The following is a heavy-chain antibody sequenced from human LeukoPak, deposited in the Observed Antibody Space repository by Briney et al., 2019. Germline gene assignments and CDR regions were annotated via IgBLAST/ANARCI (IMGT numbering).Heavy chain of an antibody. CDR1: GFTFSSYG. Sequence: GGSLRLSCAASGFTFSSYGMHWVRQAPGKGLEWVAVIWYDGSNKYYTDSVKGRFTISRDNSRNTLYLQMNSLRAEDTAAYYCARDSHYYGSGSPPRFDYWGQGTLVTVSS. CDR3: ARDSHYYGSGSPPRFDY. V-gene: IGHV3-33*01. D-gene: IGHD3-10*01. J-gene: IGHJ4*02. CDR2: IWYDGSNK.